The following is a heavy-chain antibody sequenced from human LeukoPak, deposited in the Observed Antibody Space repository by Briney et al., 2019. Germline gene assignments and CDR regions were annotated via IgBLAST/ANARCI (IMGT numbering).Heavy chain of an antibody. CDR1: GFTFSSYA. V-gene: IGHV3-23*01. Sequence: QAGGSLRPSCAASGFTFSSYAMSWVRQAPGKGLEWVSAISGSGGSTYYADSVKGRFAISRDNSKNTLYLQMNSLRAEDTAVYYCAKRASGYSSSWYRGADYWGQGTLVTVSS. CDR3: AKRASGYSSSWYRGADY. J-gene: IGHJ4*02. D-gene: IGHD6-13*01. CDR2: ISGSGGST.